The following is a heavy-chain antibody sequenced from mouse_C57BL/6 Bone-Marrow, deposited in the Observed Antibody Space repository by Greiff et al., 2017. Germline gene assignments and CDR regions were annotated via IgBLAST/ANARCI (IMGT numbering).Heavy chain of an antibody. V-gene: IGHV5-15*01. J-gene: IGHJ1*03. CDR2: ISNLAYSI. CDR1: GFTFSDYG. Sequence: DVQLVESGGGLVQPGGSLKLSCAASGFTFSDYGMAWVRQAPRKGPEWVAFISNLAYSIYYADTVTGRFTISRENAKNTLYLEMSSLRSEDTAMYYCARHFGWYFDVWGTGTTVTVSS. CDR3: ARHFGWYFDV. D-gene: IGHD3-1*01.